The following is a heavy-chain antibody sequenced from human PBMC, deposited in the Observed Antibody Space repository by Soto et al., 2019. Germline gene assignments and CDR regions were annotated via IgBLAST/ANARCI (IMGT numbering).Heavy chain of an antibody. CDR2: MNPNGGNT. CDR3: EREGTIRGDDY. Sequence: QVQLVQSGAEVKKPGASVKVSCKASGYTFISYDINWVRQATGQGLEWMGWMNPNGGNTGYAQKFQGRVTMTRNTSISTGYMELSRLSSEDTAVYYCEREGTIRGDDYWGQGPLVTVSP. CDR1: GYTFISYD. J-gene: IGHJ4*02. D-gene: IGHD2-2*02. V-gene: IGHV1-8*01.